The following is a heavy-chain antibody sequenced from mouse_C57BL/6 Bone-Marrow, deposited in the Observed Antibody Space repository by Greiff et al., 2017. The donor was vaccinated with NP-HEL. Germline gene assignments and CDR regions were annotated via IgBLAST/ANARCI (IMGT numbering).Heavy chain of an antibody. CDR1: GFSLTSYG. V-gene: IGHV2-2*01. Sequence: VQGVESGPGLVQPSQSLSITCTVSGFSLTSYGVHWVRQSPGKGLEWLGVIWSGGSTDYNAAFISRLSISKDNSKSQVFFKMNSLQADDTAIYYCARMHYGNYHYYAMDYWGQGTSVTVSS. CDR3: ARMHYGNYHYYAMDY. J-gene: IGHJ4*01. CDR2: IWSGGST. D-gene: IGHD2-1*01.